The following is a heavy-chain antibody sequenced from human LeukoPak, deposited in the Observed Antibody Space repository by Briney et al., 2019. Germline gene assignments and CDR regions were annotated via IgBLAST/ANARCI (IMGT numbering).Heavy chain of an antibody. V-gene: IGHV4-59*12. CDR1: GGSISSYY. D-gene: IGHD6-19*01. CDR3: ARMGTAAQWLVREY. Sequence: PSETLSLTCTVSGGSISSYYWSWIRQPPGKGLEWIGYIYYSGSTNYNPSLKSRVTISVDRSKNQFSLKLSSVTAADTAVYYCARMGTAAQWLVREYWGQGTLVTVSS. J-gene: IGHJ4*02. CDR2: IYYSGST.